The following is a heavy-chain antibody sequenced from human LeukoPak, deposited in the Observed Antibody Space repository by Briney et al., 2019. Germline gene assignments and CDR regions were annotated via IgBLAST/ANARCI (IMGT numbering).Heavy chain of an antibody. Sequence: ASVKVSCKASGYTFTSYAMNWVRQAPGQGLEWMGWINTNTGNPTYAQGFPGRFVFSLDTSVSTAYLQISSLKAEDTAVYYCARDGRGLRFLEWLSLKRTTPMYYFDYWGQGTLVTVSS. CDR3: ARDGRGLRFLEWLSLKRTTPMYYFDY. CDR2: INTNTGNP. J-gene: IGHJ4*02. D-gene: IGHD3-3*01. CDR1: GYTFTSYA. V-gene: IGHV7-4-1*02.